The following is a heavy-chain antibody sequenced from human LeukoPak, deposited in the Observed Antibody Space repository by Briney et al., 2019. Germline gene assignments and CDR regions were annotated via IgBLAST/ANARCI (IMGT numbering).Heavy chain of an antibody. CDR3: ARTRFSGSYRYFDY. J-gene: IGHJ4*02. V-gene: IGHV4-59*10. CDR1: GGSFSGYY. Sequence: PSETLSLTCAVYGGSFSGYYWSWIRQPPGKGLEWIGRIYTSGSTNYNPSLKSRVTISVDTSKNQFSLKLSSVTAADTAVYYCARTRFSGSYRYFDYWGQGTLVTVSS. CDR2: IYTSGST. D-gene: IGHD1-26*01.